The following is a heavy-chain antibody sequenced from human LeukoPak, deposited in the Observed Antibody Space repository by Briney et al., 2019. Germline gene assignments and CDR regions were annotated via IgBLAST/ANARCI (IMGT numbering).Heavy chain of an antibody. CDR1: GGSISSYY. J-gene: IGHJ4*02. CDR2: IYYCGST. D-gene: IGHD3-22*01. CDR3: ARYYDSSGYFSIMYFDY. Sequence: KPSETLSLSCTVSGGSISSYYWSWIRQPPGKGLEWIGYIYYCGSTNYNPSLKSRVTISVDTSKNQFSLKLSSVTAADTAVYYCARYYDSSGYFSIMYFDYWGQGTLVTVSS. V-gene: IGHV4-59*01.